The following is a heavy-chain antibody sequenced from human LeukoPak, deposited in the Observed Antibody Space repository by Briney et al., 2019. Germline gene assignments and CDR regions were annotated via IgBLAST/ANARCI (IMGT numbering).Heavy chain of an antibody. J-gene: IGHJ4*02. D-gene: IGHD6-19*01. CDR1: GFIFNTYW. CDR2: IKQDGSEK. V-gene: IGHV3-7*05. Sequence: PGGSLRLSCAASGFIFNTYWMSWVRQAPGKGLEWVANIKQDGSEKNYVDSVKGRFTISRDNAKNSLYLQMNSLRAEDTAVYYCARDQDAYSSGWYGVFDYWGQGTLVTVSS. CDR3: ARDQDAYSSGWYGVFDY.